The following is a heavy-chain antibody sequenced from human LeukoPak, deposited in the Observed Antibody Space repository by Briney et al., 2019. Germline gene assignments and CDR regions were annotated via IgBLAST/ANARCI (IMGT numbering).Heavy chain of an antibody. V-gene: IGHV3-11*04. J-gene: IGHJ6*03. D-gene: IGHD6-13*01. CDR1: GFTFSDYY. CDR3: ARSGYSSSWYQAGHYYYYMDV. CDR2: ISSSGSTI. Sequence: GGSLRLSCAASGFTFSDYYMSWIRQAPGKGLEWVSYISSSGSTIYYADSVKGRFTISRDNAKNSLYLQMNSLRAEDTAVYYCARSGYSSSWYQAGHYYYYMDVWGKGTTVTVSS.